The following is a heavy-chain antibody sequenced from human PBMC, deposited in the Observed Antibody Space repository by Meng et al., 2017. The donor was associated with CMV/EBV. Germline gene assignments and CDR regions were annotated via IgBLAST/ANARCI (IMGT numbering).Heavy chain of an antibody. Sequence: GESLKISCAASGFTFDDYGMSWVRQAPGKGLEWVSGINWNGSSTGYADSVKGRFTISRDNAKNSLYLQMNSLRAEDTALYYCARDRASGSFLYYYYGMDVWGQGTTVTVSS. V-gene: IGHV3-20*04. J-gene: IGHJ6*02. CDR3: ARDRASGSFLYYYYGMDV. CDR1: GFTFDDYG. CDR2: INWNGSST. D-gene: IGHD3-10*01.